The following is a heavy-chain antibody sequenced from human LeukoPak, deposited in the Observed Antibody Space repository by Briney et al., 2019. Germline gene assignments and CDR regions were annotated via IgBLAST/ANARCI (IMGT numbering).Heavy chain of an antibody. CDR1: GFTVSSNY. V-gene: IGHV3-53*04. CDR3: AREKYSSGTIYYYYGMDV. J-gene: IGHJ6*02. D-gene: IGHD6-19*01. CDR2: IYSGGST. Sequence: GGSLRLSCAASGFTVSSNYMSWVRQAPGKGLEWVSVIYSGGSTYYADSVKGRFTISRHNSKNTLYLQMNSLRAEDTAVYYCAREKYSSGTIYYYYGMDVWGQGTTVIVSS.